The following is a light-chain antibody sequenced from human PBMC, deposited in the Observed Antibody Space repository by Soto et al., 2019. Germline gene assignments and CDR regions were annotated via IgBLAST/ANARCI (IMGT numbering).Light chain of an antibody. Sequence: DIVLTQSPGTLSLSPGERATLSCRASQSVSSNFLAWYQQKPGQAPRLLIYSASNRATGIPDRFSGSGSGTDFTLTISRLEPEDLAVYYCQQYSSSPRTFGQGTKVDIK. CDR3: QQYSSSPRT. V-gene: IGKV3-20*01. CDR2: SAS. J-gene: IGKJ1*01. CDR1: QSVSSNF.